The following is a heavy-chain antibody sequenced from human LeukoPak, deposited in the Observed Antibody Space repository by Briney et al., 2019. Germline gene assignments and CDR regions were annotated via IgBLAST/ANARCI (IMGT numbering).Heavy chain of an antibody. V-gene: IGHV1-8*03. CDR1: GYTFTSYD. CDR3: ARGVGSSWYARYYYYYYMDV. Sequence: ASVKVSCKASGYTFTSYDINWVRQATGQGLEWMGWMNPNSGNTGYAQKFQGRVTITRNTSISTAYMELSSLRSEDTAVYYCARGVGSSWYARYYYYYYMDVWGKGTTVTVSS. D-gene: IGHD6-13*01. J-gene: IGHJ6*03. CDR2: MNPNSGNT.